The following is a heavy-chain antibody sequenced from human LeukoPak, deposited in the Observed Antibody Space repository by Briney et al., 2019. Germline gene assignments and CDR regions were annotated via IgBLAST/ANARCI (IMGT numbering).Heavy chain of an antibody. Sequence: GGSLRLSCAASGFTFSSYAMSWVRQAPGKGLEWVSAISGSGGSTYYADSVKGRFTISRDNSKNTLYLQMNSLRAEDTAVYYCARRSGWLGYFDYWGQGTLVTVSS. V-gene: IGHV3-23*01. J-gene: IGHJ4*02. CDR2: ISGSGGST. CDR3: ARRSGWLGYFDY. CDR1: GFTFSSYA. D-gene: IGHD6-19*01.